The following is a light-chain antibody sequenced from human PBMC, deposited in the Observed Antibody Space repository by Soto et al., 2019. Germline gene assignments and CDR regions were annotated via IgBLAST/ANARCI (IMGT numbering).Light chain of an antibody. CDR2: GVS. CDR3: HQYGFSPAT. J-gene: IGKJ1*01. CDR1: QSVNSGY. Sequence: EIALTQSPGTLSLSPGERASLSCRASQSVNSGYIAWYRQKPGQAPNLLIFGVSTRATGIPDRFRGSGSGTDFTLTISRLEPEDFAVYFCHQYGFSPATFGQGTKVEVK. V-gene: IGKV3-20*01.